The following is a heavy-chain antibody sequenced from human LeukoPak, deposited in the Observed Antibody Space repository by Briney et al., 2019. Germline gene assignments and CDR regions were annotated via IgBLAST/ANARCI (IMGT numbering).Heavy chain of an antibody. J-gene: IGHJ4*02. Sequence: QPGRSLSLSCAASGFSFSVDAMHWVRQAPGKGLEWVAVISYDGTNKYYANSVNGHFTIPRDNSKNTLYLQMNSLRPEDTTIYYCARHFLMASDYWGQGTLVTVSS. D-gene: IGHD3-10*01. CDR2: ISYDGTNK. V-gene: IGHV3-30-3*01. CDR1: GFSFSVDA. CDR3: ARHFLMASDY.